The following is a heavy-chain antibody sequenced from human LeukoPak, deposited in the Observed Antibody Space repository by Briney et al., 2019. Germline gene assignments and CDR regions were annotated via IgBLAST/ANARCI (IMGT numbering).Heavy chain of an antibody. J-gene: IGHJ4*02. D-gene: IGHD1-1*01. V-gene: IGHV3-7*03. CDR1: GFSFSTYW. CDR2: INQDGSQT. CDR3: ASANDWNFGY. Sequence: PGGSLRLSCAASGFSFSTYWMSWVRQAPGKGLEWVAHINQDGSQTYYAGSVKGRFTISRDNAKNSLYLQLSDLRVDDTALYYCASANDWNFGYWDQGTLVTVSS.